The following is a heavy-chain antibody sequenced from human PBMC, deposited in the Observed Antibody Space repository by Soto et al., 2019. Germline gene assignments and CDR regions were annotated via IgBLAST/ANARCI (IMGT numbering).Heavy chain of an antibody. J-gene: IGHJ3*02. D-gene: IGHD2-2*01. CDR3: AKALGYCSSTSCYDAFDI. V-gene: IGHV3-23*01. CDR2: ISGSGGST. Sequence: PGGSLRLSCAASGFTFRSYAMSWVRQDPGKGLEWVSAISGSGGSTYYADSVKGRFTISRDNSKNTLYLQMNSLRAEDTAVYYCAKALGYCSSTSCYDAFDIWGQGTMVTVSS. CDR1: GFTFRSYA.